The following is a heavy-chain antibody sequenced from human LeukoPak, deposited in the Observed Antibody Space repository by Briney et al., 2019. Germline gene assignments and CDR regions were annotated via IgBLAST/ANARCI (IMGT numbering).Heavy chain of an antibody. V-gene: IGHV3-30-3*01. Sequence: GGSLRLSCAASGFTFSSYAMHWVRQAPGKGLEWVAVISYDGSNKYYADSVKGRFTISRDNSKNTLYLQMNSLRAEDTAVYYCARGAVRSSHFDYWGQGTLVTASS. D-gene: IGHD6-6*01. CDR1: GFTFSSYA. J-gene: IGHJ4*02. CDR2: ISYDGSNK. CDR3: ARGAVRSSHFDY.